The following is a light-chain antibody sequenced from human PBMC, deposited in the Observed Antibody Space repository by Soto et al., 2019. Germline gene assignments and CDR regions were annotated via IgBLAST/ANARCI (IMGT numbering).Light chain of an antibody. V-gene: IGLV2-14*01. J-gene: IGLJ3*02. CDR2: EVS. Sequence: QSVLTQPVSVSGSPGQSITISCTGTSSDVGGYIYVSWYQQHPGKAPKLMIYEVSNRPSGVSDRFSGSRSGNTASLTISGLQAEDESDYYCISYTSSSTWLFGGGTKLTVL. CDR3: ISYTSSSTWL. CDR1: SSDVGGYIY.